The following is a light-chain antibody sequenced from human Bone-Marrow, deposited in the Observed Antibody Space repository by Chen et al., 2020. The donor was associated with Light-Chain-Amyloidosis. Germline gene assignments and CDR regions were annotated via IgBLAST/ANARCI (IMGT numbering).Light chain of an antibody. J-gene: IGLJ2*01. CDR2: RDT. Sequence: SYELTQPPSVSVSPGQTARITCSGDDLPTKYAYWYQQKPGQAPVLVIHRDTERPSGISERFSGSSSGTTATLPISGVQAEDGADYHCQSADSSRTYEVIFCGGTQLTVL. CDR3: QSADSSRTYEVI. V-gene: IGLV3-25*03. CDR1: DLPTKY.